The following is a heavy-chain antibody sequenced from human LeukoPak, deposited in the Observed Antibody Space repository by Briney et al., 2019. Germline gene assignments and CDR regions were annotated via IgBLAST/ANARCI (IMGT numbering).Heavy chain of an antibody. D-gene: IGHD3-9*01. CDR3: AKDWRYDILTNGMDV. CDR2: IGPAGDT. Sequence: GGSLRLSCAASGFTFSNYDMHWVRQPAGKGLEWVSSIGPAGDTYYPDSVKGRFTISRDNAENSLYLQMYSLRAEDTALYYCAKDWRYDILTNGMDVWGQGTTVTVSS. J-gene: IGHJ6*02. V-gene: IGHV3-13*01. CDR1: GFTFSNYD.